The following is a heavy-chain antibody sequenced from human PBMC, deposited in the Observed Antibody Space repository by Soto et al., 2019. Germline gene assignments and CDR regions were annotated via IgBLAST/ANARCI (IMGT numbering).Heavy chain of an antibody. J-gene: IGHJ4*02. CDR2: ISSSSSYT. CDR3: VRGDGDYNDGNGYLARQ. D-gene: IGHD5-18*01. V-gene: IGHV3-11*06. Sequence: PGGSLRLSCAASGFTFSDYYMSWIRQAPGKGLEWVSYISSSSSYTNYADSVKGRFTISRDNAKNSLYLQMNSLRAEDTAVYYCVRGDGDYNDGNGYLARQWGQGTLVTVSS. CDR1: GFTFSDYY.